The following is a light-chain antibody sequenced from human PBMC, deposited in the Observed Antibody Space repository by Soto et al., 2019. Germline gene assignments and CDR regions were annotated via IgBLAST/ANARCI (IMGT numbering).Light chain of an antibody. V-gene: IGLV1-40*01. CDR1: SSNIGAGYD. Sequence: QSVPTQPPSVSGAPGQRVTISCTGCSSNIGAGYDVHWYQQLPGTAPKLLIYGNTNRPSGVPDRFSGSKSGTSASLAVTGRQAEDEADYYSQSYDSSLITSVLGGGTKVTVL. J-gene: IGLJ2*01. CDR2: GNT. CDR3: QSYDSSLITSV.